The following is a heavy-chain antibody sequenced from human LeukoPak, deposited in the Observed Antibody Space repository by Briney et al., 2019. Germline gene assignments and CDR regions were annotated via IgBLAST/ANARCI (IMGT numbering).Heavy chain of an antibody. CDR2: INPNSGGT. Sequence: GASVKVSCKASGYTFTGYYMHWVRQAPGQGLEWMGWINPNSGGTNYAQKFQGRVTMTRDTSISTAYMELSRLRSDDTAVYYYARDPGVVVAATNDYWGQGTLVTVSS. J-gene: IGHJ4*02. D-gene: IGHD2-15*01. V-gene: IGHV1-2*02. CDR1: GYTFTGYY. CDR3: ARDPGVVVAATNDY.